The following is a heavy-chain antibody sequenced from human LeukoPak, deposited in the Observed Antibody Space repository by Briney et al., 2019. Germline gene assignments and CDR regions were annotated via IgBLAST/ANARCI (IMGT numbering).Heavy chain of an antibody. CDR1: GGSFIEYF. J-gene: IGHJ5*02. D-gene: IGHD6-19*01. CDR2: INQSGTT. V-gene: IGHV4-34*01. CDR3: ASFRCSGFP. Sequence: PETLSLTCALYGGSFIEYFWRWVRQRPGKGLGWVGEINQSGTTNNNPSLKSRVTISVDTSKNQFSLKRSSVTAADTAVYYCASFRCSGFPWSQGTLVTVSS.